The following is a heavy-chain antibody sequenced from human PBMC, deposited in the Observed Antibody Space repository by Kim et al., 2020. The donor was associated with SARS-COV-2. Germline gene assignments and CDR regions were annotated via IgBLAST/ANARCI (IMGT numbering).Heavy chain of an antibody. CDR3: ARGRNHNYYYYDMDV. CDR2: ISSSSSYI. CDR1: GFTFSSYS. V-gene: IGHV3-21*01. J-gene: IGHJ6*02. Sequence: GGSLRLSCAASGFTFSSYSMNWVRQAPGKGLEWVSSISSSSSYIYYADSVKGRFTISRDNAKNSLYLQMNSLRAEDTAVYYCARGRNHNYYYYDMDVWGQGTTVTVSS.